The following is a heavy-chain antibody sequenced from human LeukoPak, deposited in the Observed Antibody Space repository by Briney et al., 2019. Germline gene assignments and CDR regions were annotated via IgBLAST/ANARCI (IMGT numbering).Heavy chain of an antibody. D-gene: IGHD6-6*01. Sequence: PGGSLRLSCVASGFSFSDYGMYWVRQAAGRGLEWVSALGTNGDAYYLGSVRGRFTISRENVKNSLYLQMNSLGVEDTAVYYCAREWRGIASHYHGMDVWGQGTTVTVSS. V-gene: IGHV3-13*01. CDR3: AREWRGIASHYHGMDV. CDR1: GFSFSDYG. CDR2: LGTNGDA. J-gene: IGHJ6*02.